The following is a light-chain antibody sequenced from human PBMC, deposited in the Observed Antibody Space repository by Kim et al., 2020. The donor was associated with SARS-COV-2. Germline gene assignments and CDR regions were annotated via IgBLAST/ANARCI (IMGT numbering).Light chain of an antibody. CDR1: SLRSYY. CDR3: NSRDSSGNHWG. V-gene: IGLV3-19*01. J-gene: IGLJ3*02. Sequence: SSELTQDPAVSVALGQTVRITCQGDSLRSYYASWYQQKPGQAPVLVIYGKNNRPSGIPDRFSGSSSGNTAPLTITGAQAEDEADYYCNSRDSSGNHWGFG. CDR2: GKN.